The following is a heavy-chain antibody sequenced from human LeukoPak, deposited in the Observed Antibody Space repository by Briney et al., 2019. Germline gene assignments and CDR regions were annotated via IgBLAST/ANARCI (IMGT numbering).Heavy chain of an antibody. V-gene: IGHV3-53*01. J-gene: IGHJ4*02. CDR2: IYSGGST. CDR1: GFTVSSNY. D-gene: IGHD1-26*01. Sequence: GGSLRLSCAASGFTVSSNYMSWVRQAPGKGLEWVSVIYSGGSTYYADSVKGRFTISRDDSKNTLYLQMNSLRAEDTAVYYCARGVGATFFDYWGQGTLVTVPS. CDR3: ARGVGATFFDY.